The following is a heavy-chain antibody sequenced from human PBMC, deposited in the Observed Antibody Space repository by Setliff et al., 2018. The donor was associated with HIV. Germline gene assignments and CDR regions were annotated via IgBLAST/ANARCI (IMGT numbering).Heavy chain of an antibody. D-gene: IGHD6-13*01. V-gene: IGHV1-3*01. CDR1: GYTFTSYA. CDR2: INAGNGNT. J-gene: IGHJ4*02. CDR3: ARVGYSSSLWSYYFDY. Sequence: ASVKVSCKASGYTFTSYAMHWVRQAPGQRLEWMGWINAGNGNTKYSQKFQGGVTITRDTSASTAYMELSSLRSEDTAVYYCARVGYSSSLWSYYFDYWGQGTLVTVSS.